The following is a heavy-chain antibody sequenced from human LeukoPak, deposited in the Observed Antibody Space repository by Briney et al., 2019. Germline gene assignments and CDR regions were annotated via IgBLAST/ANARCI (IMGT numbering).Heavy chain of an antibody. CDR2: VDHTGST. CDR3: ARGRVSSSTWYSTYYYYFYMDV. V-gene: IGHV4-59*01. Sequence: PSETLSLTCSVSDDSISMYYWAWIRQPPGKGLEWIGYVDHTGSTNFNPSLNGRVSISRDTTKNLFSLRLRSVTAADTAVYFCARGRVSSSTWYSTYYYYFYMDVWGKGTTVTVSS. D-gene: IGHD1-1*01. CDR1: DDSISMYY. J-gene: IGHJ6*03.